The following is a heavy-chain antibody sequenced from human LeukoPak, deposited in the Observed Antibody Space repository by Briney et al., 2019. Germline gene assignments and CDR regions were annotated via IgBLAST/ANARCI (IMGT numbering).Heavy chain of an antibody. Sequence: GGSLRLSCAASGFTFSSYGMHWVRQAPGKGLEWVAVIWYDGSNKYYADSVKGRFTISRDNSKNTLYLQMNSLRAEDTAVYYCARGKSRPLRLRYYGMDVWGQGTTVTVSS. D-gene: IGHD2-15*01. CDR2: IWYDGSNK. J-gene: IGHJ6*02. V-gene: IGHV3-33*01. CDR1: GFTFSSYG. CDR3: ARGKSRPLRLRYYGMDV.